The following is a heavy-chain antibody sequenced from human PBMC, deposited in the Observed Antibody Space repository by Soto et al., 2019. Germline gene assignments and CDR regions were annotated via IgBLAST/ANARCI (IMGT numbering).Heavy chain of an antibody. CDR2: ISSSSSYI. V-gene: IGHV3-21*01. CDR1: GFSFSSFG. D-gene: IGHD3-9*01. CDR3: ARNLGYYDILTGYSDY. Sequence: GASLRLSCAASGFSFSSFGMHWVRQAPGKGLEWVSSISSSSSYIYYADSLKGRFTISRDNAKNSLYLQMNSLRAEDTAVYYCARNLGYYDILTGYSDYWGQGTLVTVSS. J-gene: IGHJ4*02.